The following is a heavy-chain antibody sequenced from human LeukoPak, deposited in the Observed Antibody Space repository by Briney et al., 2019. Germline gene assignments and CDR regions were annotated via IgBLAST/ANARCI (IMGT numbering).Heavy chain of an antibody. Sequence: ASVKVSCKASVYTFTKYDISWVRQAPGQGLEWMGWISTYNGNTNHAQKLQGRVTMTTDTSTSTAYMELRSLRSDDTAVYYCARDGWFGDLDAFDIWGQGTMVIVYS. CDR3: ARDGWFGDLDAFDI. V-gene: IGHV1-18*01. CDR1: VYTFTKYD. D-gene: IGHD3-10*01. J-gene: IGHJ3*02. CDR2: ISTYNGNT.